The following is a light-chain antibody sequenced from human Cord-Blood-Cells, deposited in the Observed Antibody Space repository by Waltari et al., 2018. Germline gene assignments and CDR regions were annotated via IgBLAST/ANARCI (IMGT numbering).Light chain of an antibody. CDR2: AAS. Sequence: DIQMTQSPSSLSASVGDRVTITCRASQSISSYLNWYQQKPGKAPKLLIHAASILQSGVPSRFSGSGSGTDFTLTISSLQPEDVATYYCQQSYSTPLTFGGGTKVEIK. CDR3: QQSYSTPLT. V-gene: IGKV1-39*01. J-gene: IGKJ4*01. CDR1: QSISSY.